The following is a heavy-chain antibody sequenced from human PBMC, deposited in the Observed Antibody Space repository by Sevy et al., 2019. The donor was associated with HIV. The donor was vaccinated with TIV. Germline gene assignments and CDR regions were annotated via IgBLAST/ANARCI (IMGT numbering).Heavy chain of an antibody. V-gene: IGHV3-7*01. CDR3: ARSPSAAGTHRVYYFDY. CDR1: GFTFSSYW. D-gene: IGHD6-13*01. Sequence: GGSLRLSCAASGFTFSSYWMSWVRQAPGKGLEWVANIKQDGSEKYYVDSVKGRFTISRDNAKNSLYLQMNSLRAEDTAVYYCARSPSAAGTHRVYYFDYRGQGTLVTVSS. J-gene: IGHJ4*02. CDR2: IKQDGSEK.